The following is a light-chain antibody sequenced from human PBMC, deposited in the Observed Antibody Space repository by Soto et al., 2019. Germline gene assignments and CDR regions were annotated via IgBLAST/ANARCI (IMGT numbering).Light chain of an antibody. CDR3: QQYGRSHTPYT. CDR2: GAS. V-gene: IGKV3-20*01. Sequence: EIVLTQSPGTLSLSPGERATLSCRASQSVSSSYLAWYQQKPGQAPRLLIYGASSRATGIPDRFSGSGSGTDFTLTISRLEPEDFAVYYCQQYGRSHTPYTFGQGTKLEIK. J-gene: IGKJ2*01. CDR1: QSVSSSY.